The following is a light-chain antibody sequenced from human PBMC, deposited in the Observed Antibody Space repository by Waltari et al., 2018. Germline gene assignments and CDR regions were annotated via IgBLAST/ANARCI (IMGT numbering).Light chain of an antibody. CDR2: DAS. J-gene: IGKJ3*01. CDR1: QDISNY. V-gene: IGKV1-33*01. Sequence: DIQMTQSPSSLSASVGDRVTITCQARQDISNYLNWYKQKPGKAPKLLIYDASNLETGVPSRFSGSGSGTDFTFTISSLQPEDIATYYCQQYDNLFTFGPGTKVDIK. CDR3: QQYDNLFT.